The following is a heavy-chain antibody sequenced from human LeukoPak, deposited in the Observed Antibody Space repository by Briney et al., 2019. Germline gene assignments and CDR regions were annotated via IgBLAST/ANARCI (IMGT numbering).Heavy chain of an antibody. D-gene: IGHD2-15*01. CDR1: GYTFTGYY. J-gene: IGHJ5*02. CDR2: INPNSGGT. Sequence: GASVKVSCKASGYTFTGYYLNWVRQAPGQGLEWMGWINPNSGGTNYAQKFQGRVTMTRDTSISTAYMELSRLRSDDTAVYYCARGYCSGGSCYRYNWFDPWGQGTLVTVSP. CDR3: ARGYCSGGSCYRYNWFDP. V-gene: IGHV1-2*02.